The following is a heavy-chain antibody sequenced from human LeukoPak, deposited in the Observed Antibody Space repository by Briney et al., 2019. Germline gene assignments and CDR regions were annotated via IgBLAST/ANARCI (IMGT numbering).Heavy chain of an antibody. V-gene: IGHV4-59*08. J-gene: IGHJ4*02. D-gene: IGHD5-18*01. CDR1: GGSISSYS. CDR2: VFYTGST. CDR3: ARRGSSYGRMYYFDY. Sequence: SETLSLTCSVSGGSISSYSWSWIRRPPGKGLEWIGYVFYTGSTNYNPSLESRITISVDTSKNQFSLSLSSVTAADTAVYFCARRGSSYGRMYYFDYWGQGTLVTVSS.